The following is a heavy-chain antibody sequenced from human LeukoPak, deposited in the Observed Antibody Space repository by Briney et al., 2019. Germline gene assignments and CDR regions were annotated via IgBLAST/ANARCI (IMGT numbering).Heavy chain of an antibody. CDR2: MYHSGSGST. CDR3: ARINDFWSGPTLDV. Sequence: PSQTLSLTCAVSGGSISSGGYSWSWIRRPTGNGLEWIGCMYHSGSGSTYYNPSLKSRVTISIDKSKNQFSLKLNSVTAADTAVYYCARINDFWSGPTLDVWGQGTTVTVSS. D-gene: IGHD3-3*01. CDR1: GGSISSGGYS. J-gene: IGHJ6*02. V-gene: IGHV4-30-2*01.